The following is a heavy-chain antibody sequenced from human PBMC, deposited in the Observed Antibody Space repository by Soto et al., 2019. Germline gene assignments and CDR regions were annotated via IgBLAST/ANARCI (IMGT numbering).Heavy chain of an antibody. D-gene: IGHD4-17*01. Sequence: PGGSLRLSCVASGVTFISYAMHWGRQAPGKGLEWVAVISYDGSNKYYADSVKGRFTISRDNSKNTLYLQMNSLRAEDTAVYYCAREDDYGGSIDYWGQGTLVTVSS. CDR3: AREDDYGGSIDY. CDR2: ISYDGSNK. V-gene: IGHV3-30-3*01. J-gene: IGHJ4*02. CDR1: GVTFISYA.